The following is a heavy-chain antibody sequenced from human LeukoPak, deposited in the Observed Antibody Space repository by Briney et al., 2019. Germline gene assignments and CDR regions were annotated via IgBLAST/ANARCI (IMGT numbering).Heavy chain of an antibody. J-gene: IGHJ4*02. CDR3: AHRTNYYDSSVFDY. V-gene: IGHV2-5*02. D-gene: IGHD3-22*01. Sequence: SGPTLVNPTQTLTLTCTFSGFSRNTRGVGVGWIRQPPRRALEWLSLIYWDDDRSYRPSLKSRLTITNDTSKNDVVLTMTNMDPVDTATYYCAHRTNYYDSSVFDYWGQGTLVTVSS. CDR2: IYWDDDR. CDR1: GFSRNTRGVG.